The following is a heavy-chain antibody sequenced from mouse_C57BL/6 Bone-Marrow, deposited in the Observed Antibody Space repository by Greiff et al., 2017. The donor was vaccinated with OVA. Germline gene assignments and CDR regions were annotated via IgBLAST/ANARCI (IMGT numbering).Heavy chain of an antibody. V-gene: IGHV2-5*01. CDR2: IWRGGST. CDR1: GFSLTSYG. Sequence: QVQLKESGPGLVQPSQSLSITCTVSGFSLTSYGVHWVRQSPGKGLEWLGVIWRGGSTDYNAAFMSRLSITKDNSKSQGFVKMNSRQADDTAIYYCAKRGYYHAMDYWGQGTSVTVSS. D-gene: IGHD2-2*01. CDR3: AKRGYYHAMDY. J-gene: IGHJ4*01.